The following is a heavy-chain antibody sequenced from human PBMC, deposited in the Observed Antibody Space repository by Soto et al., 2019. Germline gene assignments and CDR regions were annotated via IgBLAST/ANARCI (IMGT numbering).Heavy chain of an antibody. CDR2: IYYSGST. J-gene: IGHJ6*02. CDR3: ARGPVTLYYYYGMDV. CDR1: GGSISSYY. V-gene: IGHV4-59*01. Sequence: PSETLSLTCTVSGGSISSYYWSWIRQPPGKGLEWIGYIYYSGSTNYNPSLKSRVTISVDTSKNQFSLKLSSVTAADTAVYYCARGPVTLYYYYGMDVWGQGTTDTVSS. D-gene: IGHD4-4*01.